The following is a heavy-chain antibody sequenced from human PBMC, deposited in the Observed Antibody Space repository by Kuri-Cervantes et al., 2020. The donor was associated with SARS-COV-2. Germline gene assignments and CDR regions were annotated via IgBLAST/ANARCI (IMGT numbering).Heavy chain of an antibody. V-gene: IGHV3-15*01. J-gene: IGHJ4*02. CDR1: GFTFSNAW. D-gene: IGHD3-22*01. CDR2: IKSKTDGGTT. Sequence: GESLKISCAASGFTFSNAWMSWVRQAPGKGLEWVGRIKSKTDGGTTDYAAPVKGRFTISRDDSKNTLYLQMNSLKTEDTAVYYCTTDLGYYDSSGYRFDYWGQGTLVTVSS. CDR3: TTDLGYYDSSGYRFDY.